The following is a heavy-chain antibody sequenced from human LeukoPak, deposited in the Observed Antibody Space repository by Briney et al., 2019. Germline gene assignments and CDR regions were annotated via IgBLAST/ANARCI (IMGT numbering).Heavy chain of an antibody. CDR1: GYRFTSYW. J-gene: IGHJ5*02. Sequence: GESLKTSCKGSGYRFTSYWIGWVRQMPGKGLEWMGIIYPGDSETRYSPSFQGQVNISADKSISTAYLQWSSLKASDTAMYYCARLGIATAGMKVWFDPWGQGTLVTVSS. CDR3: ARLGIATAGMKVWFDP. D-gene: IGHD6-13*01. V-gene: IGHV5-51*01. CDR2: IYPGDSET.